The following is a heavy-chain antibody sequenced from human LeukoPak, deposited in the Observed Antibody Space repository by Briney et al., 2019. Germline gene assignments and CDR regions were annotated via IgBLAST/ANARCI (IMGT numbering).Heavy chain of an antibody. Sequence: ASVKVSCKASGYSFTSYGISWVRQAPGQGLEWMGWISAYNGNTNYAQKLQGRVTMTTDTSTSTAYMELRSLRSDDTAVYYCARQTTVVTPRGYYYGMDVWGQGTTVTVSS. CDR3: ARQTTVVTPRGYYYGMDV. CDR1: GYSFTSYG. J-gene: IGHJ6*02. D-gene: IGHD4-23*01. CDR2: ISAYNGNT. V-gene: IGHV1-18*01.